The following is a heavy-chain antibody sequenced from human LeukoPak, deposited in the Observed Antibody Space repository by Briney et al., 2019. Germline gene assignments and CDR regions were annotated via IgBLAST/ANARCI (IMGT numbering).Heavy chain of an antibody. CDR3: ARGPLGYNWNYRVAFDI. CDR2: INPNSGGT. Sequence: ASVKVSCKASGYTFTGYYMHWVRQAPGQGLEWMGWINPNSGGTNYAQKFQGRVTMTRDTSISTAYMELSRLRSDDTAVYYCARGPLGYNWNYRVAFDIWGQGTMVTVSS. D-gene: IGHD1-7*01. J-gene: IGHJ3*02. CDR1: GYTFTGYY. V-gene: IGHV1-2*02.